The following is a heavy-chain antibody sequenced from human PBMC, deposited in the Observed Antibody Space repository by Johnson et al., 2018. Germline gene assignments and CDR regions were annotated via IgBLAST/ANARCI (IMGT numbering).Heavy chain of an antibody. Sequence: QVQLVQSGGGVVQPGRSLRLSCAASGFNFTYYSMHWVRQSPGKGLEWVTVISHDGNIKYYGDSVKGRFTISRDNSKHTLYLQLNNLRSDDTAIYYWPVAGGPPPTFCYDYFDVWGIGTTVTVSS. CDR3: PVAGGPPPTFCYDYFDV. J-gene: IGHJ6*04. D-gene: IGHD2-2*01. CDR2: ISHDGNIK. V-gene: IGHV3-30-3*01. CDR1: GFNFTYYS.